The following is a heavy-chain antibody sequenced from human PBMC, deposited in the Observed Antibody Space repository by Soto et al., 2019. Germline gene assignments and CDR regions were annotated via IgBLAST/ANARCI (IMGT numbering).Heavy chain of an antibody. CDR2: INIVGGNT. CDR3: SKNYYFDF. Sequence: VQLLESGGDLVQPGGSLRLSCAASGFTFSNYAMSWVRQAPGKALEWVSSINIVGGNTNYADSVRGRFTMSRDDSKNTVFLQMNSLRAEDTAIYYCSKNYYFDFWGQGTLVTVSS. CDR1: GFTFSNYA. J-gene: IGHJ4*02. V-gene: IGHV3-23*01.